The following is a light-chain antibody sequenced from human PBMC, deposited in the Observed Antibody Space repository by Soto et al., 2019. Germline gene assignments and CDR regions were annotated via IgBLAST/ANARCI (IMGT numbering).Light chain of an antibody. CDR2: GAS. Sequence: DIVMTQSPESLAVSLGETATIICKSSHTILHSSNTKNYLSWYQQKPGQPPKLLVYGASTRESGVPDRFSGSGSGSDFTLTISSLQAEDVAVYFCQQYYSLPLTFGGGTKVEIK. V-gene: IGKV4-1*01. CDR3: QQYYSLPLT. CDR1: HTILHSSNTKNY. J-gene: IGKJ4*01.